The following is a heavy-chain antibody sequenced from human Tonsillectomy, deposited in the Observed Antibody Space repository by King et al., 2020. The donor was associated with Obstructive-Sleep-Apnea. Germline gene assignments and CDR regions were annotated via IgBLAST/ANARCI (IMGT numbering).Heavy chain of an antibody. D-gene: IGHD3-10*01. J-gene: IGHJ4*02. CDR3: AKEGGGSGVYWVDS. CDR1: GFTFSSYG. Sequence: VQLVESGGGVVQPGGSLRLSCAASGFTFSSYGISWVRQAPGKGLEWVSAINTRGTTFYAGAVRGRFSISRDNSKYTVNLQVNSLRAEDTALYYCAKEGGGSGVYWVDSWGQGTLVTVSS. CDR2: INTRGTT. V-gene: IGHV3-23*04.